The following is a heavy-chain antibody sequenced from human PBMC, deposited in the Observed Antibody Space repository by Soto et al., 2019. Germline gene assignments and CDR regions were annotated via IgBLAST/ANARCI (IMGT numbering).Heavy chain of an antibody. CDR3: AKDRNVVVVAAYKGYYFDY. Sequence: PGGSLRLSCAASGFTFCSYALSWVPPAPGEGLEWVSAISGSGGSTYYADSVKGRFTISRDNSKNTLYLQMNSLRAEDTAVYYCAKDRNVVVVAAYKGYYFDYWGQGTLVTVSS. V-gene: IGHV3-23*01. CDR2: ISGSGGST. J-gene: IGHJ4*02. D-gene: IGHD2-15*01. CDR1: GFTFCSYA.